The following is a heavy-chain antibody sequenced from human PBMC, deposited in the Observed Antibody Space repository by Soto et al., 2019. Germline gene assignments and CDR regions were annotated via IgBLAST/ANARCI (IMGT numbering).Heavy chain of an antibody. J-gene: IGHJ5*02. D-gene: IGHD5-12*01. Sequence: QLQLQESGPGLVKPSETLSLTCTVSGGSISSSSYYWGWIRQPPGKGLEWIGSIYYSGSTYYNPSLKSRVTISVDTSKNQFSLKLSSVTAADTAVYYCAASYSGYQKFFWFDPWGQGTLVTVSS. CDR2: IYYSGST. CDR1: GGSISSSSYY. CDR3: AASYSGYQKFFWFDP. V-gene: IGHV4-39*01.